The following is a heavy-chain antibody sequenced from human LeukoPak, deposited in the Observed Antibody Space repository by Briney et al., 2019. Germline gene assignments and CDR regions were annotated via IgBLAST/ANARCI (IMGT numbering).Heavy chain of an antibody. CDR2: IYWKVRPT. CDR3: AREVYRIGVGGFDP. D-gene: IGHD6-19*01. V-gene: IGHV3-20*04. CDR1: GFSFDDYD. Sequence: GGSLRLSCAASGFSFDDYDMAWLRQAPGKGLEWVSDIYWKVRPTSYADSVKGRFTISRDNAQKSLYLQMDSLRAEDTALYYCAREVYRIGVGGFDPWGQGTLVIVSS. J-gene: IGHJ5*02.